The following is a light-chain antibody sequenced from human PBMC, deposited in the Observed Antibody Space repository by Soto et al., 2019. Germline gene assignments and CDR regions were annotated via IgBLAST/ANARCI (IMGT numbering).Light chain of an antibody. CDR2: DAS. J-gene: IGKJ1*01. CDR3: QQFKSSTWT. Sequence: DIQMTQSPSTLSASVGDRVSITCRASQSIERYLAWYQQKPGKAPNLLIYDASSLERGVPSRFSGRGSGTEFTLTISSLQPDDFATYYCQQFKSSTWTFGQGTKVEI. V-gene: IGKV1-5*01. CDR1: QSIERY.